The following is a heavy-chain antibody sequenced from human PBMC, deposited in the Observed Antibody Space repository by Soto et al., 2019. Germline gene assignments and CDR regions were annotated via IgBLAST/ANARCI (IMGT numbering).Heavy chain of an antibody. CDR3: VFYDVLTGYDH. CDR2: ISGDGTGT. Sequence: GGSLRLSCAGSGFIFRNYGMSWVRQAPGKGLEWVSAISGDGTGTYYVDSVKGRFAISRDNSRNTLYLQMSSLRAEDTALYYCVFYDVLTGYDHWGQGTLVTVSS. CDR1: GFIFRNYG. J-gene: IGHJ1*01. D-gene: IGHD3-9*01. V-gene: IGHV3-23*01.